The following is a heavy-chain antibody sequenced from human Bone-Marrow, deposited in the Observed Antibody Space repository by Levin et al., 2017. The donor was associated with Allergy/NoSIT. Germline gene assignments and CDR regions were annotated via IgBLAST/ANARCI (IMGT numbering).Heavy chain of an antibody. J-gene: IGHJ3*02. V-gene: IGHV3-53*01. D-gene: IGHD3-10*01. CDR3: AIYGSGNDYSAFDI. CDR1: GFTVSSNH. Sequence: GESLKISCAASGFTVSSNHMSWVRQAPGKGLEWVSLIYSGGRGYYADSVRGRFTISRDNSKNTLYLQLNSLRAEDTAVYYCAIYGSGNDYSAFDIWGQGTMVAVSS. CDR2: IYSGGRG.